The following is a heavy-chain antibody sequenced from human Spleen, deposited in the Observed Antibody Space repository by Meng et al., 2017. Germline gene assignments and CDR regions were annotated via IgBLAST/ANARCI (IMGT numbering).Heavy chain of an antibody. J-gene: IGHJ5*02. CDR3: ARDVTSENWFDP. V-gene: IGHV1-2*02. Sequence: QVPLVKSWSEWKKPGASVKVSCKAFGFSFIDYHLHWVRQAPGQGLEWMGWVNPKTGSTNFAQKFQGRVIMTSDTSINTAYMELDRLRSDDTAVYYCARDVTSENWFDPWGQGTLVTVPS. CDR1: GFSFIDYH. CDR2: VNPKTGST. D-gene: IGHD5-18*01.